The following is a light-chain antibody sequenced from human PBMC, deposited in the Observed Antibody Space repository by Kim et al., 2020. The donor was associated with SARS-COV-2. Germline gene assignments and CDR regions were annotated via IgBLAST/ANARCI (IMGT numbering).Light chain of an antibody. J-gene: IGKJ2*01. CDR2: AAS. V-gene: IGKV1-39*01. CDR3: QQSYSTPYT. Sequence: SASVGDRVTITCRDSQSISSYLNWYQQKPGKAPKLLIYAASSLQSGVPSRFSGSGSGTDFTLTISSLQPEDFATYFCQQSYSTPYTFGQGTKLDI. CDR1: QSISSY.